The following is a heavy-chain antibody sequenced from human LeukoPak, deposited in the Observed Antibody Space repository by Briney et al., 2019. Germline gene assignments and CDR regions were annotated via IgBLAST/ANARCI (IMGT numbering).Heavy chain of an antibody. CDR3: ARVGTTNYYFYYMDV. D-gene: IGHD2-2*01. CDR2: VSSSGGTI. CDR1: GFTFSTYT. Sequence: GGSLRLSCAASGFTFSTYTMNWVRQAPGKGREWVSYVSSSGGTIYYADSVKGRFTISRDNAKNSLYLQMNSLRAEDTAVHYCARVGTTNYYFYYMDVWGKGTTVTVSS. J-gene: IGHJ6*03. V-gene: IGHV3-48*04.